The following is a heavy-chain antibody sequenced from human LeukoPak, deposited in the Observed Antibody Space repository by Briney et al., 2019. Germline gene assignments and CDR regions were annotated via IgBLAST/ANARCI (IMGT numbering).Heavy chain of an antibody. CDR1: GFTVSSNY. Sequence: GGSLRLSCAASGFTVSSNYMSWVRQAPGKGLEWVSVIYSGGSTYYADSVEGRFTISRDNSKNTLYLQMNSLRAEDTAVYYCARSRYYDSSGYPDYWGQGTLVTVSS. V-gene: IGHV3-53*01. CDR3: ARSRYYDSSGYPDY. D-gene: IGHD3-22*01. CDR2: IYSGGST. J-gene: IGHJ4*02.